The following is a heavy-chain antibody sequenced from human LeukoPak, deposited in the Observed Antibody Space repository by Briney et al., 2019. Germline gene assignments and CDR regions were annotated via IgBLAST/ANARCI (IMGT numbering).Heavy chain of an antibody. CDR1: GSSITSVSHY. J-gene: IGHJ4*02. V-gene: IGHV4-39*01. CDR3: ARRWGNIVGVAYEY. Sequence: SETLSLTCTISGSSITSVSHYWGWIRQPPGKGLEWIGDIYYTGSTYYSPSLRSRVTMSVHTSENQFSLRLNSVTAVDTAVYYCARRWGNIVGVAYEYWGQGTLVTVSS. CDR2: IYYTGST. D-gene: IGHD3-16*01.